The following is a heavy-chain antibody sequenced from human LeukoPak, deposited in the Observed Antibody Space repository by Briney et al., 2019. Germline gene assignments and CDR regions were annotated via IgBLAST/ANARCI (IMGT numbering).Heavy chain of an antibody. Sequence: GGSLRLSCAASGFTFSSYSMNWVRQAPGKGLEWVSSISSSSSYIYYADSVKGRFTISRDNAKNSLYLQMNSLRAEDTAVYYCASGADPFGGFGEFSPFDYWGQGTLVTVSS. CDR2: ISSSSSYI. J-gene: IGHJ4*02. CDR1: GFTFSSYS. V-gene: IGHV3-21*01. CDR3: ASGADPFGGFGEFSPFDY. D-gene: IGHD3-10*01.